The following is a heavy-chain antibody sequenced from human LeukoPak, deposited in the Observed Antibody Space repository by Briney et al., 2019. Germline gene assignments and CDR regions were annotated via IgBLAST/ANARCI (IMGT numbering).Heavy chain of an antibody. CDR2: IYYSGST. Sequence: SETLSLTCTVSGGSISSSSYYWGWIRQPPGKGLEWIGSIYYSGSTYYNPSLKSRVTISVDTSKNQFSLKLSSVTAADTAVYYCASVIWFVELSMNYYFDYWGQGTLVTVSS. CDR1: GGSISSSSYY. CDR3: ASVIWFVELSMNYYFDY. D-gene: IGHD3-10*01. J-gene: IGHJ4*02. V-gene: IGHV4-39*07.